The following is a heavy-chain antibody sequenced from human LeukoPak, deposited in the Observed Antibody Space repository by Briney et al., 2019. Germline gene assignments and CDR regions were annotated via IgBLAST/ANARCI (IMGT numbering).Heavy chain of an antibody. CDR2: ISSSGSTI. V-gene: IGHV3-48*03. CDR3: ASYSLYLYGDHVVVPPGSYFDY. CDR1: GFTFSSYE. Sequence: GGSLRLSCAASGFTFSSYEMNWVRQAPGKGLEWVSYISSSGSTIYYADSVKGRFTISRDNAKNSLYLQMNSLRAEDTAVYYCASYSLYLYGDHVVVPPGSYFDYWGQGTLVTVSS. D-gene: IGHD4-17*01. J-gene: IGHJ4*02.